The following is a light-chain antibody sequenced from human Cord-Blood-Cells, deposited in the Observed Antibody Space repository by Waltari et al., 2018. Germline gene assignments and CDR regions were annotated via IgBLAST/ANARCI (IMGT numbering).Light chain of an antibody. CDR1: SSDVGSYNL. J-gene: IGLJ1*01. CDR2: EVS. Sequence: QSALPQPASVSGSPGQSITISCTGTSSDVGSYNLVSWYQQHPGKAPKPMIYEVSKRPSGVSNRFSGSKSGNTASLTISGLQAEDEADYYCCSYAGSSTFYVFGTGTKVTVL. CDR3: CSYAGSSTFYV. V-gene: IGLV2-23*02.